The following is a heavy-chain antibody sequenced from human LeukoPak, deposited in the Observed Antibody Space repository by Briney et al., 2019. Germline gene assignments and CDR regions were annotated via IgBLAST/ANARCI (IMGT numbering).Heavy chain of an antibody. J-gene: IGHJ3*02. CDR3: ARPETQYSSGLDGFDI. CDR2: ISYDGSKK. V-gene: IGHV3-30*03. Sequence: GRSLRLSCAASGFTFSGYGMHWVRQAPGKGLEWVAGISYDGSKKHYEDSVKGRFTISRDNSKNTLYLQMNSLRTEDTAVYYCARPETQYSSGLDGFDIWGQGRMVGVSS. D-gene: IGHD6-19*01. CDR1: GFTFSGYG.